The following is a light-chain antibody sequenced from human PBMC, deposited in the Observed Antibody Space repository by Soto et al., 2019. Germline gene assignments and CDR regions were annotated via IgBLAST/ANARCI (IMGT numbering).Light chain of an antibody. V-gene: IGKV2-30*01. CDR1: QSFVYNDGNTY. CDR2: EVS. Sequence: DVVMTQSPLSLSVTLGQPASISCRSSQSFVYNDGNTYLNWFHQRPGQSPRRLIYEVSNRDSGVPDRFTGSGSGTDFTLKISRVEAEDVGVYYCMQGTHWPWTFGQGTKVEIK. J-gene: IGKJ1*01. CDR3: MQGTHWPWT.